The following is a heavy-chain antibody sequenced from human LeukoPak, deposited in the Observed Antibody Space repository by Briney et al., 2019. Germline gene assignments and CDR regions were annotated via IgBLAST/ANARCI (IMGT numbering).Heavy chain of an antibody. CDR2: ISSSSSTI. J-gene: IGHJ4*02. D-gene: IGHD5-18*01. V-gene: IGHV3-48*04. CDR1: GFTFSSYS. CDR3: AKLDTAMVTGADY. Sequence: PGGSLRLSCAASGFTFSSYSMNWVRQAPGKGLEWVSYISSSSSTIYYADSVKGRFTISRDNAKNSLYLQMNSLRAEDTAVYYCAKLDTAMVTGADYWGQGTLVTVSS.